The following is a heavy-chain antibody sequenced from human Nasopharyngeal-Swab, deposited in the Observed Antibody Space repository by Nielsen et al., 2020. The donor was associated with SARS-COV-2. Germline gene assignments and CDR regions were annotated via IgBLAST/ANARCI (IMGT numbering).Heavy chain of an antibody. Sequence: SETLSLTCTVSGGSISSYYWGWIRQPPGKGLECIGNIYHSGSTYYNPSLKSRVTISVDTSKNQFSLKLSSVTAADTAVYYCARRSSWYYLDYWGQGILVTVSS. J-gene: IGHJ4*02. CDR2: IYHSGST. CDR1: GGSISSYY. CDR3: ARRSSWYYLDY. D-gene: IGHD6-13*01. V-gene: IGHV4-59*08.